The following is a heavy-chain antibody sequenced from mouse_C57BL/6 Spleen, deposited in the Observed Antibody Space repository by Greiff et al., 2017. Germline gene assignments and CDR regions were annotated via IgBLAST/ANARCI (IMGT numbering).Heavy chain of an antibody. CDR1: GYNFTSYW. CDR2: IDPSDSYT. J-gene: IGHJ4*01. D-gene: IGHD1-1*01. V-gene: IGHV1-69*01. CDR3: ALITTVVATGGAMDY. Sequence: QVQLKQPGAELVMPGASVKLSCKASGYNFTSYWMHWVKQRPGQGLEWIGEIDPSDSYTNYNQKFKGKSTLTVDKSASTAYMQLSSLTSEDSAVYYCALITTVVATGGAMDYWGQGTSVTVSS.